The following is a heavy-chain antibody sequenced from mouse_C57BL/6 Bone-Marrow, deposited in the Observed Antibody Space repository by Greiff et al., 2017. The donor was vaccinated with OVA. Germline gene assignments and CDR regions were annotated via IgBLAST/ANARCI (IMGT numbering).Heavy chain of an antibody. CDR1: GYTFTDYN. J-gene: IGHJ3*01. Sequence: VQLQQSGPELVKPGASVKMSCKASGYTFTDYNMHWVKQSHGKSLEWIGYINPNNGGTSYNQKFKGKATLTVNKSSSTAYMELRSLTSEDSAVYYCARRGGRGRLGWFAYWGQGTLVTVSA. CDR2: INPNNGGT. CDR3: ARRGGRGRLGWFAY. V-gene: IGHV1-22*01. D-gene: IGHD3-3*01.